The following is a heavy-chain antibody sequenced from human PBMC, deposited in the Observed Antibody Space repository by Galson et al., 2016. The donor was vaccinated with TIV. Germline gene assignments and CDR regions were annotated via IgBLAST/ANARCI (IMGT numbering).Heavy chain of an antibody. J-gene: IGHJ6*02. Sequence: SLRLSCAASEFTFNFSSMTWVRQAPGKGLEWVSYIAGGGSVVDYADSVKGRFTISRDNTKNSVFLQMNSLRVDDTAVYYCARVGNYKNYALDVWGQGTTVTVSS. CDR1: EFTFNFSS. D-gene: IGHD1-7*01. CDR3: ARVGNYKNYALDV. CDR2: IAGGGSVV. V-gene: IGHV3-48*04.